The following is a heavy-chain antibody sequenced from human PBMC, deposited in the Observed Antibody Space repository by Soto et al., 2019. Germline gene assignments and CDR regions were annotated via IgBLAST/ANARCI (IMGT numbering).Heavy chain of an antibody. V-gene: IGHV1-18*01. CDR1: GYTFSSYG. CDR2: ISPYNDDT. J-gene: IGHJ6*02. Sequence: QAQLVQSGVEVKKPGASVKVSCKASGYTFSSYGINWVRQAPGQGLEWLGWISPYNDDTKYAQKLQGRVTMTTDTSGRTAYMALRSLSSDDTAVYFCARGGYYDSSGSRNYHYYGMDVWGQGTTVTVSS. CDR3: ARGGYYDSSGSRNYHYYGMDV. D-gene: IGHD3-22*01.